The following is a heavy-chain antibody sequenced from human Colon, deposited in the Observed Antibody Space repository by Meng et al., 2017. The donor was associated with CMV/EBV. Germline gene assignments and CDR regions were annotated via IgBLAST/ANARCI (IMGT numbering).Heavy chain of an antibody. CDR2: ISPSGGP. J-gene: IGHJ3*02. Sequence: GGSLRLSCAASGFTFTSFAMSWVRQAPGKGLEWVASISPSGGPNYADSVKGRFTISSDISTNTTFLLLSNLRAEDTAIYYCAKALGFLGWGSSHDPFDIWGQGTMVTVSS. D-gene: IGHD1-26*01. CDR3: AKALGFLGWGSSHDPFDI. CDR1: GFTFTSFA. V-gene: IGHV3-23*01.